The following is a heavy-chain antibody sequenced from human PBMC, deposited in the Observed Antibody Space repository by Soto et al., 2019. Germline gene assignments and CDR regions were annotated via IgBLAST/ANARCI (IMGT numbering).Heavy chain of an antibody. CDR3: GIELNSSSPKWFDP. J-gene: IGHJ5*02. CDR2: IYYSGST. V-gene: IGHV4-30-4*01. CDR1: GGSINSGDYY. Sequence: KASETLSLTCTVSGGSINSGDYYWSWIRQPPGKGLEWIGYIYYSGSTNYNPSLKSRVTISVDTSKNQFSLKLRSVTAADTAVYYRGIELNSSSPKWFDPWRPGTLVTVS. D-gene: IGHD6-13*01.